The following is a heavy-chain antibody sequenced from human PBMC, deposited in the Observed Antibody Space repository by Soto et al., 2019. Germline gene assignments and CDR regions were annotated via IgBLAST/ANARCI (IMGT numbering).Heavy chain of an antibody. V-gene: IGHV3-23*01. J-gene: IGHJ2*01. CDR1: GFTFTNYA. Sequence: EVQLLESGGGLVKPGGSLRLSCAACGFTFTNYAMTWVRQAPGKGLEWVSSISGGDGDTSYADSVKGRFTISRDNSENTMFLQMNSLRPDDTAVYYCAKDRFTSTVRKYWFFDLWGRGTLVTVSS. CDR3: AKDRFTSTVRKYWFFDL. D-gene: IGHD3-10*01. CDR2: ISGGDGDT.